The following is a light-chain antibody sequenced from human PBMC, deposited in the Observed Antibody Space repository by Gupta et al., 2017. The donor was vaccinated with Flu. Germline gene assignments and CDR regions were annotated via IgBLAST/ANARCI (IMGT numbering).Light chain of an antibody. V-gene: IGKV3-15*01. CDR1: QSVSSN. CDR3: QQYNNCPRT. J-gene: IGKJ1*01. Sequence: EIVMTPSPATLSVSPGERATLSCWASQSVSSNLAWYQQKPGQAPRLLIDGASTRATGIPARFSGSGSGTEFTLTISSLQSEDFAVYSCQQYNNCPRTFGQGTKVEIK. CDR2: GAS.